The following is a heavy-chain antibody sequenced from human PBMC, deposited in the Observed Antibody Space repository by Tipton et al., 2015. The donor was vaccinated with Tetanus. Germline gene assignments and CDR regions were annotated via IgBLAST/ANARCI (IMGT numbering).Heavy chain of an antibody. V-gene: IGHV4-61*01. D-gene: IGHD3-3*01. J-gene: IGHJ4*02. Sequence: TLSLTCTVSGVSVRNDKYQWNWIRQSPGLGLEWLAYISGGRMTNSNYSHKSRITISQDSSRNQFSLTLTSVTAADTAAYYCARANYEFPKKGPFDLWGPGILVTVSS. CDR2: ISGGRMT. CDR1: GVSVRNDKYQ. CDR3: ARANYEFPKKGPFDL.